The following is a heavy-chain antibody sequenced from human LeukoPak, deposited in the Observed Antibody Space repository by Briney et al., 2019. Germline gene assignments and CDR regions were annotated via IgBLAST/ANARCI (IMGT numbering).Heavy chain of an antibody. CDR2: IYNSDST. J-gene: IGHJ4*02. Sequence: SETLSLTCTVSSGSISSNNYYWGWIRQPPGKGLEWIGSIYNSDSTYYNPSLKSRVTISVDTSKNQFSLKLSSVTAADTAVYYCARHKRPGYYSSGTPCDYWGQGTLVTVSS. CDR1: SGSISSNNYY. CDR3: ARHKRPGYYSSGTPCDY. V-gene: IGHV4-39*01. D-gene: IGHD3-10*01.